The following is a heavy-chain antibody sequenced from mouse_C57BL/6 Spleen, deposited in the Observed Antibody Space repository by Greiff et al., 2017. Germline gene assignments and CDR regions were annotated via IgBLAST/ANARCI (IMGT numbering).Heavy chain of an antibody. CDR3: ASLSGAY. J-gene: IGHJ3*01. V-gene: IGHV14-2*01. CDR1: GFNIKDYY. D-gene: IGHD3-1*01. CDR2: IDPEDGET. Sequence: EVQLQQSGAELVKPGASVKLSCTASGFNIKDYYMHWVKQRTEQGLEWIGRIDPEDGETKYAPQFQGKATITADTSTSTAYLQLSSLTSEDAAVYYCASLSGAYWGQGTLVTVSA.